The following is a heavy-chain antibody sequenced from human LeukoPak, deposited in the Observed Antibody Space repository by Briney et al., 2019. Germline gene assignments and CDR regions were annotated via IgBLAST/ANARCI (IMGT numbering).Heavy chain of an antibody. J-gene: IGHJ4*02. Sequence: GVSLRLSCAASVFTFSSYAMSWVRQSPGEGLEWVSTICGSGGNTYYADSVKGRFALSRDNSKSTLFLQMNSLRAEDTAVYYCAKGPYSSSWYYFDYWGQGTLVTVSS. D-gene: IGHD6-13*01. V-gene: IGHV3-23*01. CDR1: VFTFSSYA. CDR2: ICGSGGNT. CDR3: AKGPYSSSWYYFDY.